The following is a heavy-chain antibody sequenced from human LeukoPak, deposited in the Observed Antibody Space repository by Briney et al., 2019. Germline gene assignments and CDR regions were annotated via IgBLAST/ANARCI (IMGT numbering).Heavy chain of an antibody. CDR3: AKEGRKTGNTYGYEFDS. Sequence: AGGSLRLSCAASGFTFSSYSMNWVRRAPGKGLEWVSAVSSSGGSTNYADYVKGQFTISRDNSKNTVYLHMNNLRAEDTAVYYCAKEGRKTGNTYGYEFDSWGQGTLVTVSS. CDR1: GFTFSSYS. V-gene: IGHV3-23*01. CDR2: VSSSGGST. J-gene: IGHJ4*02. D-gene: IGHD5-18*01.